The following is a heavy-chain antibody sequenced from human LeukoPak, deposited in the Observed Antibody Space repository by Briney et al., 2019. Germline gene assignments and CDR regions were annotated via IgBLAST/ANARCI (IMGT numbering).Heavy chain of an antibody. Sequence: SVKVSCKASGGTFSSYAISWVRQAPGQGLEWMGRIIPILGIANYAQKFQGRVTITADKSTSTAYMELSSLRSEDTAVYYCARDHRYGGYFDYWGQGTLVTVSS. V-gene: IGHV1-69*04. D-gene: IGHD3-16*02. CDR3: ARDHRYGGYFDY. CDR2: IIPILGIA. J-gene: IGHJ4*02. CDR1: GGTFSSYA.